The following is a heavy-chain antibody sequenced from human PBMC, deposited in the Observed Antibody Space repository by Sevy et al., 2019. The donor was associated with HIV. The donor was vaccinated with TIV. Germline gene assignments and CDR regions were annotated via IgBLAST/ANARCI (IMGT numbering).Heavy chain of an antibody. V-gene: IGHV3-30*02. Sequence: GGSLRLSCAASGFTLSSYGMHWVRQAPGKGLEWVAVIRYDGSNKYYADSVKGRFTISRGNSKNTLYLQMNSLRAEDTAVYYGARDRLGITISAEWGGGMDVWGQGTTVTVSS. J-gene: IGHJ6*02. CDR3: ARDRLGITISAEWGGGMDV. CDR1: GFTLSSYG. D-gene: IGHD3-3*01. CDR2: IRYDGSNK.